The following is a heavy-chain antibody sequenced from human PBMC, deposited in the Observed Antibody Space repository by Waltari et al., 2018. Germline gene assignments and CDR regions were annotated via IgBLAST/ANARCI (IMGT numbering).Heavy chain of an antibody. CDR2: MYSGGST. CDR3: ARAMRYYDILTGPSDALDI. CDR1: GFIVSSNY. J-gene: IGHJ3*02. V-gene: IGHV3-53*01. D-gene: IGHD3-9*01. Sequence: EVQLVESGGGLIQPGGSLRLSCAASGFIVSSNYMSWVRQAPGRGRAWVSRMYSGGSTDYADSVTGRFTISRDNSKNTLYLQMDSLSVDDTAVYYCARAMRYYDILTGPSDALDIWGQGTMVTVSS.